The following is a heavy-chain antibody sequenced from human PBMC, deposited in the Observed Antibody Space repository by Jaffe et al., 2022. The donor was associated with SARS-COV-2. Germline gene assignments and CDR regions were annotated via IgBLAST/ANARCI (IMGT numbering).Heavy chain of an antibody. Sequence: QLQLQESGPGLVKPSETLSLTCTVSGGSISSSSYYWGWIRQPPGKGLEWIGSIYYSGSTYYNPSLKSRVTISVDTSKNQFSLKLSSVTAADTAVYYCATRQEMKWELQIDYWGQGTLVTVSS. J-gene: IGHJ4*02. CDR1: GGSISSSSYY. D-gene: IGHD1-26*01. V-gene: IGHV4-39*01. CDR3: ATRQEMKWELQIDY. CDR2: IYYSGST.